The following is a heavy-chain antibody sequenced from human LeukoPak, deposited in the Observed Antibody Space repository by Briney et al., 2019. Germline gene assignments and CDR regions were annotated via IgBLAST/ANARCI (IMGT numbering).Heavy chain of an antibody. Sequence: SETLSLTCTVSGGSISSYYWSWIRQPPGKGLEWIGYIYYSGSTNYNPSLKSRVTISVDTSKNQSSLKLSSVTAADTAVYYCARDSLTIHAFDIWGQGTMVTVSS. V-gene: IGHV4-59*01. CDR2: IYYSGST. CDR1: GGSISSYY. CDR3: ARDSLTIHAFDI. D-gene: IGHD3-3*01. J-gene: IGHJ3*02.